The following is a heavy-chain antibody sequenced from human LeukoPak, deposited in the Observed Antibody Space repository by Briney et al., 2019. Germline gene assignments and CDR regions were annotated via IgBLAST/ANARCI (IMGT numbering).Heavy chain of an antibody. CDR1: GFTFSSYA. D-gene: IGHD6-13*01. CDR2: ISGSGGST. V-gene: IGHV3-23*01. CDR3: AKSKQQPEAYYYGMDV. J-gene: IGHJ6*02. Sequence: GGSLRLSCAASGFTFSSYAMSWVRQAPGKGLEWVSAISGSGGSTYYADSVKGRFTISRDNSKNTLYLQMNSLRAEDTAVYYCAKSKQQPEAYYYGMDVWGQGTTVTVSS.